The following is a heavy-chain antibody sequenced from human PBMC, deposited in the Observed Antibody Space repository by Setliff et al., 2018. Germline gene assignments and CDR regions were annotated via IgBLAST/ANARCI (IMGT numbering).Heavy chain of an antibody. D-gene: IGHD3-3*01. CDR3: ARDGYYNFWSGPSLAPNWFDP. V-gene: IGHV3-48*03. CDR1: GFTFSSYE. Sequence: GGSLRLSCAASGFTFSSYEMNWVRQAPGKGLEWVSYISSSGITIYYADSVKGRFTISRDNAKNSLYLQMNSLRAEDTAVYYCARDGYYNFWSGPSLAPNWFDPWGQGTLVTVSS. J-gene: IGHJ5*02. CDR2: ISSSGITI.